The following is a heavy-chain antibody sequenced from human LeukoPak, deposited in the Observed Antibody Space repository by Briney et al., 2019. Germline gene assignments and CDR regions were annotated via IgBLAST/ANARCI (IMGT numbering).Heavy chain of an antibody. CDR1: GFTFSSYG. Sequence: GGPLRLSCAASGFTFSSYGLHWVRQAPGKGLEWVAVISDDGSNKYYADSVKGRFTISRDNSKNTLYLQMNSLRAEDTALYYCAKGGDSYGRIFDYWGQGTLVTVSS. D-gene: IGHD2-21*01. V-gene: IGHV3-30*18. CDR2: ISDDGSNK. CDR3: AKGGDSYGRIFDY. J-gene: IGHJ4*02.